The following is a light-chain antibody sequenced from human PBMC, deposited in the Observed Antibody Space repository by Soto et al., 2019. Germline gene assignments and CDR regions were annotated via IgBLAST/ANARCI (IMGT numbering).Light chain of an antibody. CDR2: EAS. CDR3: HQYGNPPWT. V-gene: IGKV3-20*01. CDR1: QDIRGRS. Sequence: ETMLTQSLGPLSLSPGEGVTIFCWASQDIRGRSLAWLQQKPGQAPRLLIYEASSRATGIPDRFSGSGSGTTFKLTISRLEPEDAAVYHCHQYGNPPWTFGLGTKV. J-gene: IGKJ1*01.